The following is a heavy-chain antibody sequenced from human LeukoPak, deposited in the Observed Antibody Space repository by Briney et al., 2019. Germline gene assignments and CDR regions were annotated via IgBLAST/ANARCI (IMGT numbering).Heavy chain of an antibody. V-gene: IGHV1-69*05. CDR2: IIPIFGTA. J-gene: IGHJ5*02. D-gene: IGHD2-2*01. CDR3: ARGGRYQLPRGNWFDP. CDR1: GGTFSSYA. Sequence: SVKVSCRASGGTFSSYAISWVRQAPGQGLEWMGGIIPIFGTANYAQKFQGRVTITTDESTSTAYMELSSLRSEDTAVYYCARGGRYQLPRGNWFDPWGQGTLVTVSS.